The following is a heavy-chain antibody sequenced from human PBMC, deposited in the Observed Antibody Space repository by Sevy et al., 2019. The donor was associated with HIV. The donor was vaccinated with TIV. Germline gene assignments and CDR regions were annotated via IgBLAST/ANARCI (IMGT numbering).Heavy chain of an antibody. Sequence: ASVKVSCKASGYTFTNYGISWVRQAPGQGLEWMGWISAHNGNTNYAQKLQDRVTMTTDTSTSTASMELRSLRSDDTAVYYCARDLSHTGRFGAFDIWGQGTMVTVSS. J-gene: IGHJ3*02. CDR2: ISAHNGNT. V-gene: IGHV1-18*01. CDR3: ARDLSHTGRFGAFDI. CDR1: GYTFTNYG. D-gene: IGHD3-3*01.